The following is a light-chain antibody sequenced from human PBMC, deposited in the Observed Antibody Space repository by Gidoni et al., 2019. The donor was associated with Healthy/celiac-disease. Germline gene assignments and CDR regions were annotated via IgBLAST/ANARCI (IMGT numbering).Light chain of an antibody. J-gene: IGKJ4*01. CDR2: AAS. CDR3: QQGYSTLT. V-gene: IGKV1-39*01. Sequence: DIQMTQSPSSLSASVGDRVTITCRASQSISSYLNWYQQKPGKAPKLLIYAASSLQSGVPSRCSGSGAGTDFTLTISSLQPEDFATYYCQQGYSTLTFGGGTKVEIK. CDR1: QSISSY.